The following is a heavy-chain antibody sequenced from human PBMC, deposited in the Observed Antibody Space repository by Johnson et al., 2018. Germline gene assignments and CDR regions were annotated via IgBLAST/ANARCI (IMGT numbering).Heavy chain of an antibody. V-gene: IGHV3-33*01. CDR2: MWADGSNK. CDR3: ARDSCAYSSSCQKVAFDI. CDR1: GFTFSSYG. D-gene: IGHD6-13*01. J-gene: IGHJ3*02. Sequence: VQLVESGGGVVQPRRSLRLPCAASGFTFSSYGMHWVRQAPGKGLEWVAVMWADGSNKYYADSVKGRFTIYRANSKKTLYRQMNSLRAEDTAVYYCARDSCAYSSSCQKVAFDIWGQGTMVTVSS.